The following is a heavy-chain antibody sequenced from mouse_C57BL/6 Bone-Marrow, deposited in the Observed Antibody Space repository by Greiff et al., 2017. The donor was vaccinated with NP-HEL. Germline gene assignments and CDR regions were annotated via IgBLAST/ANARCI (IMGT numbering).Heavy chain of an antibody. J-gene: IGHJ4*01. V-gene: IGHV5-9-1*02. D-gene: IGHD4-1*02. CDR1: GFTFSSYA. Sequence: EVKVVESGEGLVKPGGSLKLSCAASGFTFSSYAMSWVRQTPEKRLEWVAHISSGGDYIYYADTVKGRFTISRDNARNTLYLQMSSLKSEDTAMYYCTRDHNWDDYYAMDYWGQGTSVTVSS. CDR3: TRDHNWDDYYAMDY. CDR2: ISSGGDYI.